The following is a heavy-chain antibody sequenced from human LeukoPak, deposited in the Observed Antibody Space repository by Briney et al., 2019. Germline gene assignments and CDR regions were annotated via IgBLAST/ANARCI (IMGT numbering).Heavy chain of an antibody. CDR3: ARVSLITFGGPFDY. V-gene: IGHV4-30-4*08. Sequence: PSETLSLTCTVSGGSISSGDYYWSWIRQPPGKGLEWIGYIYYSGSTYYNPSLKSRVTISVDTSKNQFSLKLSPVTAADTAVYYCARVSLITFGGPFDYWGQGTLVTVSS. D-gene: IGHD3-16*01. CDR2: IYYSGST. J-gene: IGHJ4*02. CDR1: GGSISSGDYY.